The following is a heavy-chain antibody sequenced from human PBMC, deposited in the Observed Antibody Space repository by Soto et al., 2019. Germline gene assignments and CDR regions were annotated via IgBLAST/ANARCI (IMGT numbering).Heavy chain of an antibody. CDR1: KSIFTGYG. Sequence: GGSLRLSCAASKSIFTGYGMHWVRQTPGKGLEWVAVIRFDGTDEHYADSVKGRFTISRDNSKNMLYLQMNSLRAEDTAVYYCARDLSWGSNWYYYMDVWGKGTTVTVSS. CDR3: ARDLSWGSNWYYYMDV. D-gene: IGHD7-27*01. J-gene: IGHJ6*03. CDR2: IRFDGTDE. V-gene: IGHV3-33*01.